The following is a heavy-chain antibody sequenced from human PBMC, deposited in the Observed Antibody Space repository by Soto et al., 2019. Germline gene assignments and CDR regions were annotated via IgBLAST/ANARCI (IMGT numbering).Heavy chain of an antibody. CDR2: IYHSGST. J-gene: IGHJ3*02. Sequence: QLQLQESGSGLVKPSQTLSLTCAVSGGSISSGGYSWSWIRQPPGKGLYWIGYIYHSGSTYYNPSRKSRVTISVDRSKKQLSLKLSSVTAAATAVYYCARGIYCSGGRCSSAPYAFDIWGQGTMVTVSS. V-gene: IGHV4-30-2*01. CDR3: ARGIYCSGGRCSSAPYAFDI. CDR1: GGSISSGGYS. D-gene: IGHD2-15*01.